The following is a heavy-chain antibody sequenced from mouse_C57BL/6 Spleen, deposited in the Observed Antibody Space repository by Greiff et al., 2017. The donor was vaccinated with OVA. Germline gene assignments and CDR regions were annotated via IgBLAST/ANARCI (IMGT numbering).Heavy chain of an antibody. CDR1: GYTFTDYN. Sequence: VQLKESGPELVKPGASVKLPCKASGYTFTDYNMDWVKQSPGKSLEWIGDINPNNGGTIYNQKFKGKATLTVDKSSSTAYMELRSLTAEDTAVYYCARGALYSPYAMDYWGQGTSVTVSS. CDR3: ARGALYSPYAMDY. V-gene: IGHV1-18*01. J-gene: IGHJ4*01. D-gene: IGHD2-1*01. CDR2: INPNNGGT.